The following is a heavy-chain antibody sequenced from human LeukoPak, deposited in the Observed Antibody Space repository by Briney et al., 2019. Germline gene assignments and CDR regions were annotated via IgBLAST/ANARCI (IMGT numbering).Heavy chain of an antibody. CDR1: GFTFSSYS. J-gene: IGHJ5*02. V-gene: IGHV3-21*01. CDR3: ARSFGAANNWFDP. D-gene: IGHD3-10*01. CDR2: ISSSSYI. Sequence: GGSLRLSCVASGFTFSSYSMNWVRQAPGKGLEWVSSISSSSYIYYADSVKGRFTISRDNAKNSLYLQMNSLRAEDTAVYYCARSFGAANNWFDPWGQGTLVTVSS.